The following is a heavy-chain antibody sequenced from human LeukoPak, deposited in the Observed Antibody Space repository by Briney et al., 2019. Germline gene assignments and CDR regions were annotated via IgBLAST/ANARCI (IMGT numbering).Heavy chain of an antibody. D-gene: IGHD1-14*01. CDR1: GFTFSSYA. CDR3: ARATITSTDNWFDP. CDR2: MSSGGSVI. V-gene: IGHV3-48*03. Sequence: GGSLRLSCAASGFTFSSYAMSWVRQAPGKGLEWVSYMSSGGSVIYYADSVKGRFTISRDNAKNSLYLQMNSLRVEDTAVYYCARATITSTDNWFDPWGQGTLVTVSS. J-gene: IGHJ5*02.